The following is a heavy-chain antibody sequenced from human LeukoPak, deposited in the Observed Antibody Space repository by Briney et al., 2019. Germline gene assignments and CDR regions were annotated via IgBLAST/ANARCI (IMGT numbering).Heavy chain of an antibody. D-gene: IGHD3-22*01. CDR3: ARGGYYYDSSGYFDY. Sequence: GGSLRLSCAASGFTFSSYAMHWVRQAAGKGLKWVAVISYDGSNKYYADSVKGRFTISRDNSKNTLYLQMNSLRAEDTAVYYCARGGYYYDSSGYFDYWGQGTLVTVSS. CDR2: ISYDGSNK. CDR1: GFTFSSYA. J-gene: IGHJ4*02. V-gene: IGHV3-30*04.